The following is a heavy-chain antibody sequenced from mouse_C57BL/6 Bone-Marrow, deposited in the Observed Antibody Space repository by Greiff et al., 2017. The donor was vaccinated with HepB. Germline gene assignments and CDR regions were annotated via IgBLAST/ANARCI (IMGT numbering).Heavy chain of an antibody. Sequence: QVQLKQPGTELVKPGASVKLSCKASGYTFTSYWMHWVKQRPGQGLEWIGNINPSNGGTNYNEKFKSKATLTVDKSSSTAYMQLSSLTSEDSAVYYCAKGDYDGAWFAYWGQGTLVTVSA. V-gene: IGHV1-53*01. CDR1: GYTFTSYW. J-gene: IGHJ3*01. CDR2: INPSNGGT. D-gene: IGHD2-4*01. CDR3: AKGDYDGAWFAY.